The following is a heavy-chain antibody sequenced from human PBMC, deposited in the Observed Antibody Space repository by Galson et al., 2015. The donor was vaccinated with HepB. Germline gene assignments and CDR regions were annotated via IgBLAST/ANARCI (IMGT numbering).Heavy chain of an antibody. CDR3: AKQGEAGWFDP. CDR1: GGSISSYY. J-gene: IGHJ5*02. Sequence: SETLRLTCNVSGGSISSYYWTWIRQPPGKGLEWIGHIYYSGSANYNPSLKSRVTMSVDTSKNQFSLKVSSVTAADTAVYYCAKQGEAGWFDPWGQGTLVIVSS. D-gene: IGHD3-10*01. V-gene: IGHV4-59*08. CDR2: IYYSGSA.